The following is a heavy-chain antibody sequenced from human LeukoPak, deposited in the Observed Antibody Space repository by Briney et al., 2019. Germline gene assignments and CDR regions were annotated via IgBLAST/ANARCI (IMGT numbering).Heavy chain of an antibody. D-gene: IGHD2-2*01. J-gene: IGHJ4*02. CDR3: AKDADIVVSSYFDY. CDR2: ISYDGSNK. Sequence: PGRSLRLSCAASGFTFSSYAMHWVRQAPGKGLEWVAVISYDGSNKCYADSVKGRFTISRDNSKNTLYVQMNSLRAEDTAVYYCAKDADIVVSSYFDYWGQGTLVTVSS. V-gene: IGHV3-30*04. CDR1: GFTFSSYA.